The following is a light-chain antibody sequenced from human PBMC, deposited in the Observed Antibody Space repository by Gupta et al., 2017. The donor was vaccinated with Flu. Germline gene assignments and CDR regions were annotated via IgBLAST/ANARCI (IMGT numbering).Light chain of an antibody. CDR2: ENN. V-gene: IGLV1-51*02. CDR3: RTWDSSLSAVV. CDR1: SSHLGHNY. J-gene: IGLJ2*01. Sequence: QSVFPLPLSVSAAPRHTVPISCSGCSSHLGHNYVSWYQQLPGTAPKLLSYENNKRPSGIPDRFSGSKSGTSATLGITGLQTGDEADYYCRTWDSSLSAVVFGGGTKLTVL.